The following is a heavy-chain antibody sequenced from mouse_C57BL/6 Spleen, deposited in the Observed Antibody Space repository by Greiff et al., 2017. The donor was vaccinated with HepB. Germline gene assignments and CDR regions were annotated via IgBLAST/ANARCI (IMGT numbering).Heavy chain of an antibody. Sequence: QVQLQQSGPELVKPGASVKISCKASGYAFSSSWMNWVKQRPGKGLEWIGRMYPGDGDTNYNGKFKGKATLTADKSSSTAYMQLSSLTSEDSAVYFCARGITTGDYAMDCWGQGTSVTVSS. D-gene: IGHD1-1*01. J-gene: IGHJ4*01. CDR1: GYAFSSSW. V-gene: IGHV1-82*01. CDR2: MYPGDGDT. CDR3: ARGITTGDYAMDC.